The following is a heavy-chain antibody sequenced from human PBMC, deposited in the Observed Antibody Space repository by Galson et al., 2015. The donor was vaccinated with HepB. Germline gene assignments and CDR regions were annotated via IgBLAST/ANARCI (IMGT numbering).Heavy chain of an antibody. CDR3: AKLAGGDYLTYYFDY. CDR2: ISGSGGST. V-gene: IGHV3-23*01. J-gene: IGHJ4*02. D-gene: IGHD4-17*01. Sequence: SLRLSCAASGSTFSSYAMSWVRQAPGKGLEWVSAISGSGGSTYYADSVKGRFTISRDNSKNTLYLQMNSLRAEDTAVYYCAKLAGGDYLTYYFDYWGQGTLVTVSS. CDR1: GSTFSSYA.